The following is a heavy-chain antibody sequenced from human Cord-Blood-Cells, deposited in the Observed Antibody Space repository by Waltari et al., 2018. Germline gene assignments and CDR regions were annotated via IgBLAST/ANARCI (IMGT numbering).Heavy chain of an antibody. Sequence: QVQLVESGGGVVQPGRSLRLSCAASGFTFSSYGMHWVRQAPGKGGEWVAVISYDGSNKYYADAVKGRFTISRDNSKNTLYLQMNSLRAEDTAVYYCAKSGEDAFDIWGQGTMVTVSS. CDR3: AKSGEDAFDI. CDR1: GFTFSSYG. CDR2: ISYDGSNK. D-gene: IGHD3-10*01. J-gene: IGHJ3*02. V-gene: IGHV3-30*18.